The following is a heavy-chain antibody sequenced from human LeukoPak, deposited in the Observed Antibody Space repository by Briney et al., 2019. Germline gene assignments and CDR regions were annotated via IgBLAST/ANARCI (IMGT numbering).Heavy chain of an antibody. J-gene: IGHJ3*02. D-gene: IGHD3-10*01. Sequence: SSETLSLTCTVSDGSISSHYWSWIRQPPGKGLEWIGYIYYSGSTNYNPSLKSRVTISVDTSKNQFSLKLSSVTAADTAVYYCARVQLLSGASDIWGQGTMVTVSS. CDR1: DGSISSHY. CDR2: IYYSGST. CDR3: ARVQLLSGASDI. V-gene: IGHV4-59*11.